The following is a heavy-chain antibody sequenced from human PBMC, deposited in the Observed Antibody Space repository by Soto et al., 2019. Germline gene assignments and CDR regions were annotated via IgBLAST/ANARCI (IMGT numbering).Heavy chain of an antibody. Sequence: QLQLQESGPGLVKPSETLSLTCTVSGGSISSSSYYWGWIRQPPGKGLEWIGSIYYSGSTYYNPSLKSRVTISVDTSKNQFSLKLSSVTAADTAVYYCARHGILGFLEWLSIYDYWGQGTLVTVSS. J-gene: IGHJ4*02. CDR2: IYYSGST. D-gene: IGHD3-3*01. V-gene: IGHV4-39*01. CDR3: ARHGILGFLEWLSIYDY. CDR1: GGSISSSSYY.